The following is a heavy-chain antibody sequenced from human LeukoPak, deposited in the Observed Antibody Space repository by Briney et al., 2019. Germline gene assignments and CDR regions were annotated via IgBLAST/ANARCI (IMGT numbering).Heavy chain of an antibody. CDR2: IYTSGST. V-gene: IGHV4-4*08. J-gene: IGHJ5*02. Sequence: PSETLSLTCTVSGGSISSYYWSWIRQPPGKGREWIGRIYTSGSTNYNPSLKSRVTISVDTSKNQFSLKLSSVTAADTAVYYCARGSIFGVVRFDPWGQGTLVTVSS. CDR1: GGSISSYY. CDR3: ARGSIFGVVRFDP. D-gene: IGHD3-3*01.